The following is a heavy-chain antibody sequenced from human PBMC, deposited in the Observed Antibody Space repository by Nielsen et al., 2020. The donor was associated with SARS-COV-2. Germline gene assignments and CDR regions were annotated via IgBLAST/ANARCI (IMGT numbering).Heavy chain of an antibody. D-gene: IGHD4-11*01. V-gene: IGHV3-15*01. CDR2: IKSKTDGGTT. CDR1: GFTVSSNY. CDR3: TSADYSNYLYYYYYMDV. J-gene: IGHJ6*03. Sequence: GESLKISCAASGFTVSSNYMSWVRQAPGKGLEWVGRIKSKTDGGTTDYAAPVKGRFTISRDDSKNTLYLQMNSLKTEDTAVYYCTSADYSNYLYYYYYMDVWGKGTTVTVSS.